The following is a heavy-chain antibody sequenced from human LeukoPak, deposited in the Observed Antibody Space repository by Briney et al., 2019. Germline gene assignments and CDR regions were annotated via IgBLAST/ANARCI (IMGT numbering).Heavy chain of an antibody. CDR1: GGSFSGYY. V-gene: IGHV4-34*01. CDR2: INHSEST. Sequence: SETLSLTCAVYGGSFSGYYWSWIRQPPGKGLEWIGEINHSESTNSNPSLKSRVTISVDTSKNQFSLKLGSVTAADTAVYYCASGRKWFDPWGQGTLVTVSS. CDR3: ASGRKWFDP. J-gene: IGHJ5*02. D-gene: IGHD1-14*01.